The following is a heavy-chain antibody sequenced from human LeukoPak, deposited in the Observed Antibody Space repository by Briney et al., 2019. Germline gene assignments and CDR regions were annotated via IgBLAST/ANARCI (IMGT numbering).Heavy chain of an antibody. Sequence: GGSLRLSCAASGFTFSSYAMSWVRQAPGKGLEWVSAISGSGGSTYYADSVKGRFTISRDNSKNTQYLQMNSLRAEDTAIYYCAKIVMWGRNWFDPWGQGTLVTVSA. CDR2: ISGSGGST. CDR3: AKIVMWGRNWFDP. D-gene: IGHD1-26*01. J-gene: IGHJ5*02. V-gene: IGHV3-23*01. CDR1: GFTFSSYA.